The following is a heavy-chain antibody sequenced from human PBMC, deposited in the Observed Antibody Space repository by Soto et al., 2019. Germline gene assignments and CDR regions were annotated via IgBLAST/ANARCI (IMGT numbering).Heavy chain of an antibody. V-gene: IGHV1-69*06. CDR2: IIPIFGTA. CDR1: GGTFSSYA. D-gene: IGHD1-26*01. Sequence: SVKVSCKASGGTFSSYAISWVRQAPGQGLEWMGGIIPIFGTANYAQKFQGRVTITADKSTSTAYMELSSLRSEDTAVYYCARKWERHAFDIWGQGTMVIVSS. CDR3: ARKWERHAFDI. J-gene: IGHJ3*02.